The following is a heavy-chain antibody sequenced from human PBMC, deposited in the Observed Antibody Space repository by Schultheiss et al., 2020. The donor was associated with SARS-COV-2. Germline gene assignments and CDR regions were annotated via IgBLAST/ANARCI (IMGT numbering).Heavy chain of an antibody. CDR3: ARERNYYDANYYDY. V-gene: IGHV3-33*08. Sequence: GSLRLSCAASGFPFSSYNLHWVRQPPGKGLEWVAVIWSDGSRIYYGDSVKGRFTISRDNTKNTLYLQMTSLRTEDTGVYYCARERNYYDANYYDYWGQGTLVTVSS. CDR1: GFPFSSYN. D-gene: IGHD3-16*01. CDR2: IWSDGSRI. J-gene: IGHJ4*02.